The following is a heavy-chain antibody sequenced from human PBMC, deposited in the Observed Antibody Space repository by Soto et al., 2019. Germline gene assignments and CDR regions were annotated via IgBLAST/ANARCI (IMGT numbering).Heavy chain of an antibody. CDR3: TIVRVADSALDH. CDR1: GFIFSNNG. J-gene: IGHJ4*02. D-gene: IGHD3-10*02. V-gene: IGHV3-30*03. CDR2: MSYDGSDT. Sequence: QVQRVESGGGVVQPGRSLRLSWVGAGFIFSNNGIHLVRQSPSKGLEWVTFMSYDGSDTFYADSVKGRFTNSRDTSKNALFLHMSNLSAEDTAMYYCTIVRVADSALDHWGQGTLVTVSS.